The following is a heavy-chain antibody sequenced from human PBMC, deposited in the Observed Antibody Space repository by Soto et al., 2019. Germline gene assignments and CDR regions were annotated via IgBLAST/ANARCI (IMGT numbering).Heavy chain of an antibody. CDR1: GXSVSNYE. Sequence: XTLSLACNVSGXSVSNYEWAWIRRSAGRGVEVSGRMSATGGADYNPSLKSRLNLSRDTSKNELSMSMKFVTAADTAVYFCTRDQYVTPDICGQGTM. J-gene: IGHJ3*02. D-gene: IGHD2-21*02. CDR3: TRDQYVTPDI. V-gene: IGHV4-4*07. CDR2: MSATGGA.